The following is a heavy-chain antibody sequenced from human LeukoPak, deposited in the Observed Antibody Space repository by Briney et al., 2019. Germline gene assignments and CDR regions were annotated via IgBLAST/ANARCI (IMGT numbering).Heavy chain of an antibody. CDR3: TRVGYIDEGVDY. D-gene: IGHD5-24*01. J-gene: IGHJ4*02. CDR2: IKQDGSKK. CDR1: GFPFSSYW. V-gene: IGHV3-7*04. Sequence: GGSLRLSCVASGFPFSSYWMTWVRQAPGKGLEWVANIKQDGSKKSYVDSVKGRFTISRDNAKNSLYLQMNSLRAEDTAIYYCTRVGYIDEGVDYWGQGTLVTVS.